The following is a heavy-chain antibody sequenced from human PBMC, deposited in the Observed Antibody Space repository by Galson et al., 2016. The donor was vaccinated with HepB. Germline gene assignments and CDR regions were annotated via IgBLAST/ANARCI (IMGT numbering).Heavy chain of an antibody. D-gene: IGHD3-9*01. Sequence: DSVKGRYTISRDNSKNRLYLQMNSLRVDDTAVYYCAKNDILTGYSAFDYWGQGTLVTVSS. CDR3: AKNDILTGYSAFDY. V-gene: IGHV3-33*06. J-gene: IGHJ4*02.